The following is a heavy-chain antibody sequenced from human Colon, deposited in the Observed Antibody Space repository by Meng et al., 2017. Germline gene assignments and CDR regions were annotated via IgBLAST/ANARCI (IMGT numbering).Heavy chain of an antibody. CDR1: GASVSSDSHY. Sequence: VQLHESGPGLVRPSETLSPTCTVSGASVSSDSHYWSWIRQSPGKGLEWIGYIYYTGNTNYNPSLASRVSMSLDTSKNHFSLHLTSVTAADTAIYYCARVNGDFDEAWFDPWGQGTLVTV. D-gene: IGHD4-17*01. CDR3: ARVNGDFDEAWFDP. V-gene: IGHV4-61*03. J-gene: IGHJ5*02. CDR2: IYYTGNT.